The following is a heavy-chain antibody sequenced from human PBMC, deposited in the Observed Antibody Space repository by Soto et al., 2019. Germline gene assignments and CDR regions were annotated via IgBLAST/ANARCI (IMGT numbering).Heavy chain of an antibody. CDR2: ISGSGGST. D-gene: IGHD1-7*01. CDR3: AKGPRVELNYHYGMDV. CDR1: GFTFSSYA. Sequence: GGSLRLSCAASGFTFSSYAMSWVRQAPGKGLEWVSAISGSGGSTYYADSVKGRFTISRDNSKNTLYLQMNSLRAEDTAVYYCAKGPRVELNYHYGMDVWGQGTTVTVSS. J-gene: IGHJ6*02. V-gene: IGHV3-23*01.